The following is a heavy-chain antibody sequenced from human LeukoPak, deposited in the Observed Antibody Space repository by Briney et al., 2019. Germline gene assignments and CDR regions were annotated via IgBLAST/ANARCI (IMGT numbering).Heavy chain of an antibody. CDR1: GYTFTSYD. CDR2: MNPNSGNT. Sequence: ASVKVSCKASGYTFTSYDISWVRQATGQGLEWMGWMNPNSGNTGYAQKFQGRVTMTRYTSISTAYMEVSSLRSEDTAVYYCARARGGNLDYWGQGTLVTVSS. D-gene: IGHD4-23*01. V-gene: IGHV1-8*01. J-gene: IGHJ4*02. CDR3: ARARGGNLDY.